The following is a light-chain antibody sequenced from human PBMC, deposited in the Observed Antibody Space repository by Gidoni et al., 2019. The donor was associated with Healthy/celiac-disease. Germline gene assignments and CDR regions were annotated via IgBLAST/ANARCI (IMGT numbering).Light chain of an antibody. Sequence: SLSPGERATLSCRASQSVSSYLAWYQQKPGQAPRLLIYDASNRATGIPARFSGSGSGTDFTLTISSLEPEDFAVYYCQQRSNWPLTFSGGTKVEIK. CDR2: DAS. CDR3: QQRSNWPLT. CDR1: QSVSSY. V-gene: IGKV3-11*01. J-gene: IGKJ4*01.